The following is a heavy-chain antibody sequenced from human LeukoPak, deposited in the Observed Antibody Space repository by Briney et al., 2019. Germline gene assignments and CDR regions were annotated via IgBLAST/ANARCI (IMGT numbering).Heavy chain of an antibody. CDR1: GFTFSSYA. CDR3: AREKELGYCSSTSCYNYYYYYYMDV. Sequence: PGGSLRLSCAASGFTFSSYAMSWVRQAPGKGLEWVSLISGSGASTYYADSVKGQFTISRDNSKNTLYLQMNSLRAEDTAVYYCAREKELGYCSSTSCYNYYYYYYMDVWGKGTTVTVSS. CDR2: ISGSGAST. D-gene: IGHD2-2*01. V-gene: IGHV3-23*01. J-gene: IGHJ6*03.